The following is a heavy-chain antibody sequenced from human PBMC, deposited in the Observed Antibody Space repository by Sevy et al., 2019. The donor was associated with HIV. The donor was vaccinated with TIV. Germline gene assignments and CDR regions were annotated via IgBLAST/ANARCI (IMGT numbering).Heavy chain of an antibody. V-gene: IGHV3-21*01. Sequence: GGSLRLSCAASGFTFSSYSMNWVRQAPGKGLEWVSSISSSSSYIYYADSVKGRFTISRDNAKNSLYLQMNSLRAEDTAVYYYARGYSSGSCAWGEVPRDIHFDYWGQGTLVTVSS. J-gene: IGHJ4*02. CDR3: ARGYSSGSCAWGEVPRDIHFDY. CDR2: ISSSSSYI. D-gene: IGHD6-19*01. CDR1: GFTFSSYS.